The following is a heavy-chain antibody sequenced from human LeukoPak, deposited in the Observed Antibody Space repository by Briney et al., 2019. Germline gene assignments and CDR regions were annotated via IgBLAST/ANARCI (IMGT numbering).Heavy chain of an antibody. J-gene: IGHJ3*02. CDR1: GFTFRDYF. Sequence: PGGSLRLSCAASGFTFRDYFMSWILQAPGKGLEWVAYTNTAGNTIYYADSMKGRFTISRDNAKNSLYLQMNTLRAEDTAVYYCARASYDSSAVDAFDIWGQGTMVTVSP. CDR2: TNTAGNTI. D-gene: IGHD3-22*01. CDR3: ARASYDSSAVDAFDI. V-gene: IGHV3-11*01.